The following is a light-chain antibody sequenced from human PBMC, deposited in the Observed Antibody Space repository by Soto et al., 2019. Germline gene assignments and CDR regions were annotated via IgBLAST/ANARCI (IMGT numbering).Light chain of an antibody. CDR2: DAS. CDR3: QQYNSYSRT. V-gene: IGKV1-5*01. J-gene: IGKJ1*01. Sequence: IQMTQSPSILSASVGDRVTITCRASQSISTWLAWYQQKPEKAPKLLIHDASTLESGVPSRFSGSGSGTEFTLTISSLQHDDFATYYCQQYNSYSRTFGQGTRVEV. CDR1: QSISTW.